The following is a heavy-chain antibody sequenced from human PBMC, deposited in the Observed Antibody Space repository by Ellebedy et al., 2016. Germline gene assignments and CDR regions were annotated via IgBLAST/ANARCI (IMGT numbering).Heavy chain of an antibody. D-gene: IGHD3-3*01. J-gene: IGHJ6*03. V-gene: IGHV1-8*01. Sequence: ASVKVSXKASRYTFTSYDINWVRQATGQGLEWMGWMNPNSGNTGYAQKFQGRVTMTRNTSISTAYMELSSLRSEDTAVYYCARGFNYDFWSGYSLYYYYYYMDVWGKGTTVTVSS. CDR1: RYTFTSYD. CDR3: ARGFNYDFWSGYSLYYYYYYMDV. CDR2: MNPNSGNT.